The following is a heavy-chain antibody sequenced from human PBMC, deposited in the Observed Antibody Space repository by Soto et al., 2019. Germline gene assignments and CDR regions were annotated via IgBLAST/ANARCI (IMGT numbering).Heavy chain of an antibody. CDR1: GGSISSYY. Sequence: SETLSLTCTVSGGSISSYYWSWIRQPPGKGLEWIGYIYYSGSTYYNPSPKSRVTISVDTSKNQFSLKLSSVTAADTAVYYCARRGSGSYSDYWGQGTLVTVSS. V-gene: IGHV4-59*08. D-gene: IGHD3-10*01. CDR2: IYYSGST. CDR3: ARRGSGSYSDY. J-gene: IGHJ4*02.